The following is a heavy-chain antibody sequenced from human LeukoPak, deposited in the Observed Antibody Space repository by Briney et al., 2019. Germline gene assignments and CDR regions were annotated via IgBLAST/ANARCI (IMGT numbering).Heavy chain of an antibody. CDR1: GGSFSGYY. CDR3: ATGSPADYDFWSGYPIKLYDY. CDR2: INHSGST. V-gene: IGHV4-34*01. Sequence: SETLSLTCAVYGGSFSGYYWGWIRQPPGKGRGWVGEINHSGSTNYNPSLKSRVTISVDTSKSQFSLKLSSVTAADTAVYYCATGSPADYDFWSGYPIKLYDYWGQGTLVTVSS. D-gene: IGHD3-3*01. J-gene: IGHJ4*02.